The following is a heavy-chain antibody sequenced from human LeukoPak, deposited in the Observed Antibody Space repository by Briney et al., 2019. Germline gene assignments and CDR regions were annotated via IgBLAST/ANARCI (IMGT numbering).Heavy chain of an antibody. J-gene: IGHJ4*02. CDR2: IWYDGSNK. Sequence: GGSLRLSCAASGFTFSSYAMHWVRQAPGKGLEWVAVIWYDGSNKYYADSVKGRFTISRDNSKNTLYLQMNSLRAEDTAVYYCARGRQYCSGGSCSKAYFDYWGQGTLVTVSS. D-gene: IGHD2-15*01. V-gene: IGHV3-33*08. CDR1: GFTFSSYA. CDR3: ARGRQYCSGGSCSKAYFDY.